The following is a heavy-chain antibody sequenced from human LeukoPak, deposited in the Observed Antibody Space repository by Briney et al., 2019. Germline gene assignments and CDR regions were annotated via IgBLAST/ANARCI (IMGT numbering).Heavy chain of an antibody. CDR2: IYHSGSA. V-gene: IGHV4-38-2*02. CDR3: ARDPRWLTPDCTSTSCYENYFDP. CDR1: GYSISSGYQ. J-gene: IGHJ5*02. Sequence: SETLSLTCGVSGYSISSGYQWAWIRQSPGKGLEWTGSIYHSGSAHYNPSLKSRVTISVETSKNQFSLNMYSVTAADTAVYYCARDPRWLTPDCTSTSCYENYFDPWGQGTLVTVSS. D-gene: IGHD2-2*01.